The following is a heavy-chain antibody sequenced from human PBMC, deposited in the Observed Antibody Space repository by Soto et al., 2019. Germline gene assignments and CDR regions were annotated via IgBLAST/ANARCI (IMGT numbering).Heavy chain of an antibody. V-gene: IGHV4-39*01. CDR3: ARLPYYYDSSGYDDY. CDR1: GGSISSSSYY. CDR2: IYYSGST. J-gene: IGHJ4*02. Sequence: QLQLQESGPGLVKPSETLSLTCTVSGGSISSSSYYWGWIRQPPGKGLEWIGSIYYSGSTYYNPSLKSRVTISVDTSKNQFSLKLSSVTAADTAVYYCARLPYYYDSSGYDDYWGQGTLVTVSS. D-gene: IGHD3-22*01.